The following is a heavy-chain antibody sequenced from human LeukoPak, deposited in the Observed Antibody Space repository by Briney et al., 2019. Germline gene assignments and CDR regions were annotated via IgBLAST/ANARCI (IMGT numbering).Heavy chain of an antibody. Sequence: PSETLSLTCAVYGGSFSGYYWSWIRQPPGKGLEWIGEINHSGSTNYNPSLKSRVTISVDTSKNQFSLKLSSVTAADTAVYYCARDRSDIVVVPAAIPGAFDIWGQGTMVTVSS. V-gene: IGHV4-34*01. CDR2: INHSGST. CDR3: ARDRSDIVVVPAAIPGAFDI. J-gene: IGHJ3*02. D-gene: IGHD2-2*01. CDR1: GGSFSGYY.